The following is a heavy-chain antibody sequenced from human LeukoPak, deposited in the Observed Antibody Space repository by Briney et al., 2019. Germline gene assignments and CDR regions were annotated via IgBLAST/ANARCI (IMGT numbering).Heavy chain of an antibody. D-gene: IGHD6-19*01. V-gene: IGHV7-4-1*02. Sequence: GASVKVSCKASGYTFTSYAMNWVRQAPGQGLEWMGWINTNTGNPTYAQGFTGRFVFSLDTSASTAYLQISSLKAEDTAVYYCARDLGSSGWYVPSHWGQGTLVTVSS. CDR2: INTNTGNP. J-gene: IGHJ4*02. CDR1: GYTFTSYA. CDR3: ARDLGSSGWYVPSH.